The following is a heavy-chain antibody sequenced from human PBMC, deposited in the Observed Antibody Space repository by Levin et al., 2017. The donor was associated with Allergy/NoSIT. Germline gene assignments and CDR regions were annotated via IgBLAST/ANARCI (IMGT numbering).Heavy chain of an antibody. V-gene: IGHV4-34*01. D-gene: IGHD3-10*01. CDR3: ARANPFPWPQRVRINWYFDL. CDR1: GGSFSGYY. CDR2: INHSGST. Sequence: KTSETLSLTCAVYGGSFSGYYWSWIRQPPGKGLEWIGEINHSGSTNYNPSLKSRVTISVDTSKNQFSLKLSSVTAADTAVYYCARANPFPWPQRVRINWYFDLWGRGTLVTVSS. J-gene: IGHJ2*01.